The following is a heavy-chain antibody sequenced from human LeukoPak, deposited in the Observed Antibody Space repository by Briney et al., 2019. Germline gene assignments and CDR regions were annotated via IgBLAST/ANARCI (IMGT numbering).Heavy chain of an antibody. Sequence: GESLKISCKGSGYSFTSYWIGWVRQMPGKGLEWMGIIYPGDSDTRYSPSFQGQVTISADKSICTAYLQWSSLKASDTAMYYCARHGSGVVAFSYNWFDPWGQGTLVTVSS. V-gene: IGHV5-51*01. D-gene: IGHD3-3*01. CDR2: IYPGDSDT. CDR3: ARHGSGVVAFSYNWFDP. J-gene: IGHJ5*02. CDR1: GYSFTSYW.